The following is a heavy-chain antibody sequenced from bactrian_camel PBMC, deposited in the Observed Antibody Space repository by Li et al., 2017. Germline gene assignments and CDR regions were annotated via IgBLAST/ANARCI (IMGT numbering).Heavy chain of an antibody. CDR1: VSVNC. J-gene: IGHJ4*01. CDR2: ISFVADGST. CDR3: AADLFATCAAGPGWGVASWYSD. Sequence: HVQLVESGGGSVQAGESVRLSCTATVSVNCMGWFRQGPENEREGVAVISFVADGSTEYADSVKGRFAISQDNMHNTVYLQMNRLKPQDAAMYYCAADLFATCAAGPGWGVASWYSDWSQGTQVTVS. V-gene: IGHV3S53*01. D-gene: IGHD5*01.